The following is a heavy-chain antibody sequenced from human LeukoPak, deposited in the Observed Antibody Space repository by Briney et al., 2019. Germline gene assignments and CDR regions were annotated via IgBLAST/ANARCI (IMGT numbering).Heavy chain of an antibody. V-gene: IGHV4-59*12. CDR2: IYYTGST. Sequence: SETLSLTCTVSGGSISSYYWSWIRQPPGKGLEWIGYIYYTGSTNYNPSLTSRVTISVDTSKNQFSLKLSSVTAADTAVYYCARARSGKWGFDYWGQGTLVTVSS. CDR3: ARARSGKWGFDY. D-gene: IGHD1-26*01. CDR1: GGSISSYY. J-gene: IGHJ4*02.